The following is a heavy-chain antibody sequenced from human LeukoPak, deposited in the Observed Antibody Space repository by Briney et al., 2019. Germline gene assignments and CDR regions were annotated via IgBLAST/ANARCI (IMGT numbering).Heavy chain of an antibody. D-gene: IGHD3-10*01. J-gene: IGHJ5*01. CDR3: AKDISGAGSWYMFDF. V-gene: IGHV3-23*01. CDR2: ISGSGDNT. CDR1: GFTFTTYG. Sequence: PGGSLRLSCAASGFTFTTYGMSWVRQAPGKGLEWVSAISGSGDNTYHADSVKGRFTISRDNSKNTLYLQMNSLRAEDTAVYYCAKDISGAGSWYMFDFWGQGTLVTVSP.